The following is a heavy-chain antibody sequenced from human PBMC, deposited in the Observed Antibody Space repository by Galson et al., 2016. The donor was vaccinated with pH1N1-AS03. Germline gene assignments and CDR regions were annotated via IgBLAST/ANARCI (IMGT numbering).Heavy chain of an antibody. CDR1: GYPFTSYW. CDR3: ATGHYYSGLYRDAFDT. V-gene: IGHV5-10-1*01. D-gene: IGHD1-26*01. J-gene: IGHJ3*02. Sequence: QSGAEVKKPGESLWISCKGSGYPFTSYWINWVRQMPGKGLEWIGRIDPSDSYINYSPAFEGRVTISSDKSTTTAYLQWNDLKSADTAVYFCATGHYYSGLYRDAFDTWGQGTRVTVSS. CDR2: IDPSDSYI.